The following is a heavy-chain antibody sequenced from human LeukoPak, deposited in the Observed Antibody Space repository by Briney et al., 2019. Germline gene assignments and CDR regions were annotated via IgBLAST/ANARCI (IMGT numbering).Heavy chain of an antibody. CDR2: ISSSSSYI. CDR3: ARDFRGSYYMDV. J-gene: IGHJ6*03. V-gene: IGHV3-21*01. D-gene: IGHD1-26*01. Sequence: GGSLRLSCAASGFTFSSYSMNWVRQAPGKGLEWVSSISSSSSYIYYADSVKGRFTISRDNAKNSLYLQMNSLRAEDTAVYYCARDFRGSYYMDVWGKGTTVTVSS. CDR1: GFTFSSYS.